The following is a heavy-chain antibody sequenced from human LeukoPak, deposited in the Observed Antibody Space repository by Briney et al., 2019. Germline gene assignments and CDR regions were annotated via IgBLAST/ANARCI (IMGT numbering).Heavy chain of an antibody. CDR1: GGTFSSYA. CDR3: ARDNSVGDVAWWFDP. CDR2: INPSGSST. J-gene: IGHJ5*02. Sequence: ASVKVSCKASGGTFSSYAISWVRQAPGQGLEWLGLINPSGSSTLYAQKFQGRVTMTRDMSTTTDYMELSSPRSEDTAVYYCARDNSVGDVAWWFDPWGQGTLVTVSS. D-gene: IGHD1-26*01. V-gene: IGHV1-46*01.